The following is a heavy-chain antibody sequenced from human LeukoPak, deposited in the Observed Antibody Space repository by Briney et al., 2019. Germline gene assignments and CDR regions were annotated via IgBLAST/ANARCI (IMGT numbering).Heavy chain of an antibody. CDR3: AKDGPRGGWYYFDY. V-gene: IGHV3-30*18. CDR1: GGSISSSS. CDR2: ISYDGSNK. J-gene: IGHJ4*02. D-gene: IGHD6-19*01. Sequence: LSLTCTVSGGSISSSSYYWGWIRQPPGKGLEWVAVISYDGSNKYYGDSVKGRFTISRDNSKKTVYLQMNSLRAEDTAVYYCAKDGPRGGWYYFDYWGQGTLVTVSS.